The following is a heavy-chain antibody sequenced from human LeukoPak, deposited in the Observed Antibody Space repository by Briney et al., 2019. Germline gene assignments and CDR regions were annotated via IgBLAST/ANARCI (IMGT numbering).Heavy chain of an antibody. Sequence: SETLSLTCTVSGGSISSGGYYWSWIRQPPGKGLEWIGYIYHSGSTYYNPSLKSRVTISVDRSKNQFSLKLSSVTAADTAVYYCASSSLRFLEWFSGTWGQGTLVTVSS. CDR3: ASSSLRFLEWFSGT. CDR1: GGSISSGGYY. J-gene: IGHJ5*02. V-gene: IGHV4-30-2*01. CDR2: IYHSGST. D-gene: IGHD3-3*01.